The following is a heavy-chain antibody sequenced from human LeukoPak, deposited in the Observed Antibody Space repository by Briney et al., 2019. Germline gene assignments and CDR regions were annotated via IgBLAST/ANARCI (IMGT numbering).Heavy chain of an antibody. CDR1: GDTFIIND. Sequence: ASVKVSCKASGDTFIINDINWVQQATGQGLEWMGWMNPNSGSTGYAQKFQGRVTMTRNISITTAYMELTDVRSEDTAVYYCARVTAAGTWTFDSWGQGTTVTVSS. J-gene: IGHJ3*02. CDR3: ARVTAAGTWTFDS. CDR2: MNPNSGST. V-gene: IGHV1-8*02. D-gene: IGHD6-13*01.